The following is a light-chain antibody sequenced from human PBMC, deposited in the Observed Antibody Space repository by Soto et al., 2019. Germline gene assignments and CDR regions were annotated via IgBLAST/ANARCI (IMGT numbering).Light chain of an antibody. Sequence: EIAFTQSPATPPLSPGKRATLPCMTSHSVGSSLVWYQQKPGQSPRLLIFRASTRATGVPARFSGSGSGTEFTLTISSLQSEDFALHSCQQYPHWPPITFGEGTRLEIK. CDR1: HSVGSS. CDR3: QQYPHWPPIT. CDR2: RAS. V-gene: IGKV3-15*01. J-gene: IGKJ5*01.